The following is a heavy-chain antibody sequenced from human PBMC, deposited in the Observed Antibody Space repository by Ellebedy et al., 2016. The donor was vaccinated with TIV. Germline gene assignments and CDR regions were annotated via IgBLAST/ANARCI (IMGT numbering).Heavy chain of an antibody. Sequence: GESLKISCAASGFTVRGNHMAWVRQAPGKGLEWVSLIYNGDYTYYTDPVKGRFTIPRENFKNTLYLQMNSLGAEDTAMYYCARDWGYEVTDWGQGTLVTVSS. CDR2: IYNGDYT. D-gene: IGHD2-2*01. CDR3: ARDWGYEVTD. J-gene: IGHJ4*02. V-gene: IGHV3-53*01. CDR1: GFTVRGNH.